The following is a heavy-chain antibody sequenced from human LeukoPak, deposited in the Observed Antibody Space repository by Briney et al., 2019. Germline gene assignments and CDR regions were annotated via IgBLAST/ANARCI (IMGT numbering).Heavy chain of an antibody. CDR1: GFTFSTYG. Sequence: PGGSLRLSCEASGFTFSTYGMSWVRQAPGKGLEWVSAISGSGGSTYYADSVKGRFTISKDHSKNTLYLQMNSLRVEDTAVYYCARNQQGFDPWGQGTLVTVSS. V-gene: IGHV3-23*01. CDR3: ARNQQGFDP. J-gene: IGHJ5*02. CDR2: ISGSGGST.